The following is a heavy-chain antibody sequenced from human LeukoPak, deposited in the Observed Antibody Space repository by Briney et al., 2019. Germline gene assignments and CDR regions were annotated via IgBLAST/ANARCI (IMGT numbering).Heavy chain of an antibody. CDR1: GYSFTSYW. V-gene: IGHV5-51*01. Sequence: GESLKISCKGSGYSFTSYWIGGVRQMPGKGLEWMGIIYPGDSDTRYSPSFQGEVTISADKSISTAYLQWSSLKASDTAMYYCARQSLRFGEYTYDYWGQGTLVTVSS. D-gene: IGHD3-10*01. CDR3: ARQSLRFGEYTYDY. J-gene: IGHJ4*02. CDR2: IYPGDSDT.